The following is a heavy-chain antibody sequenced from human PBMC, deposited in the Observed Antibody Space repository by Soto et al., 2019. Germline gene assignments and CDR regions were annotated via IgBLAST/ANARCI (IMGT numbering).Heavy chain of an antibody. J-gene: IGHJ3*02. CDR1: GGTFSSYA. V-gene: IGHV1-18*01. D-gene: IGHD2-2*01. Sequence: ASVKVSCKASGGTFSSYAISWVRQAPGQGLEWMGWISAYNGNTNYARKLQGRVTMTTDTSTSTAYMELRSLRSDDTAVYYCARVPRLAFDIWGQGTMVTVSS. CDR2: ISAYNGNT. CDR3: ARVPRLAFDI.